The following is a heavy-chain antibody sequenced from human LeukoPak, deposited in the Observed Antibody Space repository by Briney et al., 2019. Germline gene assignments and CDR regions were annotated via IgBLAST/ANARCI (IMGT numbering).Heavy chain of an antibody. J-gene: IGHJ4*02. Sequence: SVKVSCKASGGTFSSYAISWVRQAPGQGLEWMGRIIPIFGTANYAQKFQGRVTITTDESTSTAYMELSSLRSEDTAVYYCAMPHRYESSGYYLFDYWGQGTLVTVSS. D-gene: IGHD3-22*01. CDR2: IIPIFGTA. CDR1: GGTFSSYA. V-gene: IGHV1-69*05. CDR3: AMPHRYESSGYYLFDY.